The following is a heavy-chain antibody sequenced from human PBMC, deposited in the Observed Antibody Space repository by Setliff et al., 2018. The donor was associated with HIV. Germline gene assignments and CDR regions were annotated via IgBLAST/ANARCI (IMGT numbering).Heavy chain of an antibody. CDR3: AFSRRGFDY. CDR2: ISSSGNTM. V-gene: IGHV3-11*01. Sequence: TGGSLRLSCAASGFTFSDYYMAWIRQAPGKGLEWISYISSSGNTMYYADSVKGRFTISRDNAKNSLYLQVNSLRAEDTAVYYCAFSRRGFDYWGQGTLVTVSS. J-gene: IGHJ4*02. CDR1: GFTFSDYY. D-gene: IGHD5-12*01.